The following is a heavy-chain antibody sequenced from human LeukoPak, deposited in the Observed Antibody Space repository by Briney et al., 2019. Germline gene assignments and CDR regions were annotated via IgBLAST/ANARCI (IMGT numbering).Heavy chain of an antibody. Sequence: PERSLRLSCAASGFTFSNYGMHWVRQAPGKGLEWVAGISYDGTFQNYADSVRGRFTLSRDNSKSTLYLQMDSLRAEDTAVYYCAKCGNSGCHLIDYWGQGTLVTVSS. CDR1: GFTFSNYG. V-gene: IGHV3-30*18. D-gene: IGHD5-12*01. CDR3: AKCGNSGCHLIDY. J-gene: IGHJ4*02. CDR2: ISYDGTFQ.